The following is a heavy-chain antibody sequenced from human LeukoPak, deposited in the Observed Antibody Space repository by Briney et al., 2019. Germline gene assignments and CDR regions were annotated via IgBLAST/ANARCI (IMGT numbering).Heavy chain of an antibody. Sequence: GGSLRLPCAASGFTFSSYGMHWVRQAPGKGLEWVAVIWYDGSGQYYGDSVKGRFTISRDNSKNTLYLQMSSLRAEDTAVYYCAKAVGNPPYYFDYWGQGTLVTVSS. J-gene: IGHJ4*02. CDR1: GFTFSSYG. CDR2: IWYDGSGQ. V-gene: IGHV3-33*06. CDR3: AKAVGNPPYYFDY.